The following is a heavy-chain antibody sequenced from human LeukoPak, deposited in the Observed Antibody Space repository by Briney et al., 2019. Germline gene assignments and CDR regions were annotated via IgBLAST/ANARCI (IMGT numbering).Heavy chain of an antibody. J-gene: IGHJ4*02. CDR2: ISASGLVA. Sequence: GWLLRLSCAASGFTFSSYAMTWVRQAPGKGLEWVSIISASGLVAYYADSVKGRFTISRDNSNNTVFLQMKGLRDEDTALYYCAKAIYCSGGACHGIDFWGQGSLVIVSS. D-gene: IGHD2-15*01. CDR3: AKAIYCSGGACHGIDF. CDR1: GFTFSSYA. V-gene: IGHV3-23*01.